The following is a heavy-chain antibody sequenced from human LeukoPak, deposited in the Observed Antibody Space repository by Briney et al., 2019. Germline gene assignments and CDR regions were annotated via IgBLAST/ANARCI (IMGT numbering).Heavy chain of an antibody. D-gene: IGHD1-26*01. Sequence: QPGGPLRLSCAASGFTFSSYWMHWVRQAPGKGLVWVSRINSDGSSTSYADSVKGRFTISRDNAKNTLYLQMNSLRAEDTAVYYCAREWELLSLDIWGRGTMVTVSS. CDR2: INSDGSST. V-gene: IGHV3-74*01. CDR3: AREWELLSLDI. J-gene: IGHJ3*02. CDR1: GFTFSSYW.